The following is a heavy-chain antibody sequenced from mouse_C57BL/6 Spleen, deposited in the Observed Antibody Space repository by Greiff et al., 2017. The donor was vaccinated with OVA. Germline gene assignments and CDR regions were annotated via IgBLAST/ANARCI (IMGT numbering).Heavy chain of an antibody. V-gene: IGHV1-52*01. Sequence: QVHVKQSGAELVRPGSSVKLSCKASGYTFTSYWMHWVKQRPIQGLEWIGNIDPSDSETHYNQKFKDKATLTVDKSSSTAYMQLSSLTSEDSAVYYCARDGYYEGYAMDYWGQGTSVTVSS. CDR2: IDPSDSET. J-gene: IGHJ4*01. D-gene: IGHD2-3*01. CDR3: ARDGYYEGYAMDY. CDR1: GYTFTSYW.